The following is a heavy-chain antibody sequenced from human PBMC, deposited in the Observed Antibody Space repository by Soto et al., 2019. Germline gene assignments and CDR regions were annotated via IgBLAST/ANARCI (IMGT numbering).Heavy chain of an antibody. CDR2: IWYDGSNK. CDR1: GFTFNTYG. V-gene: IGHV3-33*08. Sequence: QVQLVESGGGVVQPGGSLRLSCTTSGFTFNTYGMHWVRQAPGKGLEWVAIIWYDGSNKYYADSVKGRFTISRDNSRNTLYLQMNSLRAEDTALYYCARADSTGAYCYSWPFNYGVDVWGQGTTVTVSS. J-gene: IGHJ6*02. CDR3: ARADSTGAYCYSWPFNYGVDV. D-gene: IGHD2-15*01.